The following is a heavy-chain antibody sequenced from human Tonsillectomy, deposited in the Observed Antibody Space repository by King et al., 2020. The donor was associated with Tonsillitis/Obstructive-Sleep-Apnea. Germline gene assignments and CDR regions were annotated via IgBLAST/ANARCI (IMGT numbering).Heavy chain of an antibody. CDR2: IRRKGYGGST. Sequence: VQLVESGGGLVKPGRSLRLSCTASGFSFGDYSMSWFRQAPGKGLEWVGFIRRKGYGGSTEYAASVKGRFTISRDDSKNIAYLQMNSLKTEDTAVYYCTRDPRPDSSGWYGSDYWGQGTLVTVSS. CDR1: GFSFGDYS. V-gene: IGHV3-49*05. J-gene: IGHJ4*02. D-gene: IGHD6-19*01. CDR3: TRDPRPDSSGWYGSDY.